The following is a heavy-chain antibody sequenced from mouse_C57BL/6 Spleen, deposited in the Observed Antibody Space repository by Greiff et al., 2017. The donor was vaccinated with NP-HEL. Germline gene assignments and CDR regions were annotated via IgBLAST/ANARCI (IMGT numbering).Heavy chain of an antibody. CDR1: GYTFTSYG. Sequence: QVQLQQSGAELARPGASVTLSCTASGYTFTSYGISWVQQTTGQGLEWIGEIYPRSGNTYYNEKFKGKATLTEDKSTSTAYMELRSLTSEDSAVYFCARYYYGSSYYFDYWGKGTTLTVSS. CDR3: ARYYYGSSYYFDY. V-gene: IGHV1-81*01. CDR2: IYPRSGNT. D-gene: IGHD1-1*01. J-gene: IGHJ2*01.